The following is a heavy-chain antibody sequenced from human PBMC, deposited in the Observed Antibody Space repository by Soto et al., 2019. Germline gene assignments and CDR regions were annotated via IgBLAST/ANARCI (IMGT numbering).Heavy chain of an antibody. D-gene: IGHD5-12*01. J-gene: IGHJ4*02. V-gene: IGHV3-9*01. CDR1: GFSFDDYG. Sequence: EVQLVESGGGSVQPGRSLRLSCAASGFSFDDYGVHWVRQVPEKGLKWVSGIRWNSGDIYYADSVKGRFCISRDNAKRSMYLQMTRLRTEVTELCYFAKEHDLARDGPFDSWGQGILVTVSS. CDR3: AKEHDLARDGPFDS. CDR2: IRWNSGDI.